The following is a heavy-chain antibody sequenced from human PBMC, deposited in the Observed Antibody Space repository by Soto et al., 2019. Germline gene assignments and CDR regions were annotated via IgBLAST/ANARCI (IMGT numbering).Heavy chain of an antibody. CDR1: GYSFATNW. Sequence: EVQLVQSGAEVEKPGESLKISCKASGYSFATNWIGWVRQMPGKGLEWMGIIYPGDSDTRYSPSFQSQVTISADKSISPGYLPWTSLKPSDTAMYYCAGAYGGSCDYWGQGTLVAVSS. CDR2: IYPGDSDT. CDR3: AGAYGGSCDY. J-gene: IGHJ4*02. D-gene: IGHD2-15*01. V-gene: IGHV5-51*01.